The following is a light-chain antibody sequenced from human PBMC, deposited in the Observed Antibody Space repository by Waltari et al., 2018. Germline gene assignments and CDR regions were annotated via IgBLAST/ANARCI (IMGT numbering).Light chain of an antibody. CDR2: EAR. J-gene: IGLJ1*01. Sequence: QPALTQPASVSGSPGQSITLSCTGTSSDVGNYNVVSWYQQYPGKAPKFIIYEAREGPSGVSNRFSGSRSGNTGSLTISGLQAEDEADYYCCSYAGGTTYVFGTGTKVTVL. V-gene: IGLV2-23*01. CDR3: CSYAGGTTYV. CDR1: SSDVGNYNV.